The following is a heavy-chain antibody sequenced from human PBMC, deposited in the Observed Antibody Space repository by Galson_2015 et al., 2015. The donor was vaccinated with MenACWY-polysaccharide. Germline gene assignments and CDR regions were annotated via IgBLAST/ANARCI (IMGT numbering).Heavy chain of an antibody. CDR3: ARESEYYDSFDGFDI. CDR1: GYTFGSYA. J-gene: IGHJ3*02. Sequence: SGYTFGSYAMNWVRQAPGQGLEWMGWINTNTGNPTSAPGFTGRFVFSLDTSVSTAYLQISSLKAEDTAVYYCARESEYYDSFDGFDIWGQGTMVTVSS. CDR2: INTNTGNP. D-gene: IGHD3-22*01. V-gene: IGHV7-4-1*02.